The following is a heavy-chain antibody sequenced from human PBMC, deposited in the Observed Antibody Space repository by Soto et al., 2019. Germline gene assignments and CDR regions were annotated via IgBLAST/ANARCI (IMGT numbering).Heavy chain of an antibody. D-gene: IGHD5-12*01. CDR1: GGPFSNCA. CDR3: ARGNHRWLQLWYFDL. Sequence: SVKVSCKASGGPFSNCAISWVRQAPGQGLEWMGGIIPIFGTVNYAQKFQGRVTITADESTSTAYMELSSLRSEDTAVYYCARGNHRWLQLWYFDLWGRGTLVTVSS. J-gene: IGHJ2*01. V-gene: IGHV1-69*13. CDR2: IIPIFGTV.